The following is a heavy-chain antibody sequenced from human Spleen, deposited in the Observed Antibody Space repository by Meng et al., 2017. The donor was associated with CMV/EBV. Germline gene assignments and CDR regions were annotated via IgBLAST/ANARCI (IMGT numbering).Heavy chain of an antibody. CDR2: IYPADSDT. Sequence: GGSLRLSCKGSGYKFTSYWIGWVRQMPGKGLEWMGIIYPADSDTRYSPSFQGQVTISVDKSITTVYLQWSSLKASDTAMYYCAKHYAGDWFDPWGQGTLVTVSS. D-gene: IGHD3-10*01. CDR3: AKHYAGDWFDP. CDR1: GYKFTSYW. V-gene: IGHV5-51*01. J-gene: IGHJ5*02.